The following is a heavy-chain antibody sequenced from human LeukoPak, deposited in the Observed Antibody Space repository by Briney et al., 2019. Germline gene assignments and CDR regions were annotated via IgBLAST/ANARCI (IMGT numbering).Heavy chain of an antibody. CDR1: GYSFTSYW. V-gene: IGHV5-51*01. CDR3: ARRTYASGWYAGY. CDR2: IYPGDSDT. D-gene: IGHD6-19*01. J-gene: IGHJ4*02. Sequence: GESLKISCKASGYSFTSYWIAWVRQMPGKGLEWMGIIYPGDSDTSYSPSFQGQVTISADKSIDTAYPQWSSLKVSDTAVYYCARRTYASGWYAGYWGQGTLVTVSS.